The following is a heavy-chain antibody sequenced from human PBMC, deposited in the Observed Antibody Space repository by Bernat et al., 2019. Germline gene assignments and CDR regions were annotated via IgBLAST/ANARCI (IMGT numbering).Heavy chain of an antibody. Sequence: QVQLQESGPGLVKPSQTLSLTCTVSGASISSGDYYYWSWIRQPPGKGLEWIGYIYNSGNTYYNPSLKSRVTISLDTSKNQFSLNLSSVTAADTAVYFRSRGVVAAPVLGACDLLGRGTMVTVSS. J-gene: IGHJ3*01. V-gene: IGHV4-30-4*01. CDR3: SRGVVAAPVLGACDL. CDR2: IYNSGNT. D-gene: IGHD2-15*01. CDR1: GASISSGDYYY.